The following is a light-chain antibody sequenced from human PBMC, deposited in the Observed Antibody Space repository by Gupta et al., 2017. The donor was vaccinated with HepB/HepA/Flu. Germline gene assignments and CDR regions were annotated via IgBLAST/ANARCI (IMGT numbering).Light chain of an antibody. Sequence: NSTPSHPPPAPQSPWGPFSIYCARLCGNIGSNFVHWFLQRPGRAPTTVIHEDDQRPSGVPERFSGSIDRSSNSASLTISGLKTEDEADYYCQSYDSTNEFVVFGGGTKLTVL. CDR1: CGNIGSNF. V-gene: IGLV6-57*03. CDR2: EDD. J-gene: IGLJ2*01. CDR3: QSYDSTNEFVV.